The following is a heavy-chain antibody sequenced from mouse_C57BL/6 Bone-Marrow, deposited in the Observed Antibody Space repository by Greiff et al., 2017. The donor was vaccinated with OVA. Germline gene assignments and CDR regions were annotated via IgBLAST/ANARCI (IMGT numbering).Heavy chain of an antibody. CDR2: ISNGGGST. Sequence: EVKLVESGGGLVQPGGSLKLSCAASGFTFSDYYMYWVRQTPEKRLEWVAYISNGGGSTYYPDTVKGRFTISRDNAKNTLYLQMSRLKSEDTAMYYCARLGTMVTSFDYWGQGTTLTVSS. V-gene: IGHV5-12*01. D-gene: IGHD2-2*01. CDR1: GFTFSDYY. J-gene: IGHJ2*01. CDR3: ARLGTMVTSFDY.